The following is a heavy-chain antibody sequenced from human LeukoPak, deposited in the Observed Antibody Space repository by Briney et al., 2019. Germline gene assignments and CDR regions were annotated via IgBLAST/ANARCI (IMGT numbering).Heavy chain of an antibody. CDR3: ARDPRLQGPDY. CDR1: GYTFTSYY. J-gene: IGHJ4*02. CDR2: ISAYNGNT. Sequence: ASVKVSCKASGYTFTSYYMHWVRQAPGQGLEWMGWISAYNGNTNYAQKLQGRVTMTTDTSTSTAYMELRSLRSDDTAVYYCARDPRLQGPDYWGQGTLVTVSS. D-gene: IGHD4-11*01. V-gene: IGHV1-18*04.